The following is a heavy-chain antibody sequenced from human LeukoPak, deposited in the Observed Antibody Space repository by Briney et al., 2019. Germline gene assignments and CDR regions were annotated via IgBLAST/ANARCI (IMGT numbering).Heavy chain of an antibody. CDR2: IYPGDSDT. V-gene: IGHV5-51*01. CDR1: GYSFTSYW. CDR3: ASQRSSLDDYGDYDAFDI. D-gene: IGHD4-17*01. J-gene: IGHJ3*02. Sequence: GESLKISCKGSGYSFTSYWIGWVRQMPGKGLEWMGIIYPGDSDTRYSPSFQGQVTISADKSISTAYLQWSSLKASDTAMYYCASQRSSLDDYGDYDAFDIWGQGTMVTVSS.